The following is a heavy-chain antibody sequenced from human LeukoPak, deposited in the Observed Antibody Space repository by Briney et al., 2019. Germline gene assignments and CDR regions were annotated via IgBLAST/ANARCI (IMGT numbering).Heavy chain of an antibody. CDR2: ISAYNGNT. V-gene: IGHV1-18*01. D-gene: IGHD6-19*01. CDR1: GYTFTSYG. CDR3: ARDGGSGWYHDTEPYDPNAY. J-gene: IGHJ4*02. Sequence: GASVKVSCKASGYTFTSYGISWVRQAPGQGLEWMGWISAYNGNTNYAQKLQGRVTMTTDTSTSTAYMELRSLRSDDTAVYYCARDGGSGWYHDTEPYDPNAYWGQGTLVTVSS.